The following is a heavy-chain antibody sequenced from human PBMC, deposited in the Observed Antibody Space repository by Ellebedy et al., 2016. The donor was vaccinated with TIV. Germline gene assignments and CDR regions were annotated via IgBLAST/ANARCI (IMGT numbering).Heavy chain of an antibody. D-gene: IGHD5-18*01. V-gene: IGHV3-23*01. Sequence: PGGSLRLSCAASGFTVSSNYMSWVRQAPGKGLEWVSAISGSGGSTYYADSVKGRFTISRDNSKNTLYLQMNSLRAEDTAVYYCAKDRGRKEGYRYFWGGWFDPWGQGTLVTVSS. CDR1: GFTVSSNY. CDR2: ISGSGGST. J-gene: IGHJ5*02. CDR3: AKDRGRKEGYRYFWGGWFDP.